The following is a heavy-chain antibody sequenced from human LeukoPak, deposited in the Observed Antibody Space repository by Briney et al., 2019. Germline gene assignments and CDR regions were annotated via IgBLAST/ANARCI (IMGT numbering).Heavy chain of an antibody. CDR2: INHSGST. CDR3: ARVPDWGSGYYYYFDY. J-gene: IGHJ4*02. Sequence: SETLSLTCAVYGGSFSGYYWSWIRQPPGKGLEWIGEINHSGSTNYNPSLKSRVTISVDTCKNQFSLKLSSVTAADTAVYYCARVPDWGSGYYYYFDYWGQGTLVTVSS. CDR1: GGSFSGYY. D-gene: IGHD3-22*01. V-gene: IGHV4-34*01.